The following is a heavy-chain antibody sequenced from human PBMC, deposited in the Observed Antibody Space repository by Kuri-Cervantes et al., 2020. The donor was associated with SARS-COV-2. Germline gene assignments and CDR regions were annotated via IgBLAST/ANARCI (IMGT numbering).Heavy chain of an antibody. CDR3: AKDQGDDYYDSSGYYGWGVVDY. D-gene: IGHD3-22*01. CDR2: IRYDGSNK. Sequence: GGSLRLSCAASGFTFDDYGMHWVRQAPGKGLEWVAFIRYDGSNKYYADSVKGRFTISRDNSKNTLYPQMNSLRAEDTAVYYCAKDQGDDYYDSSGYYGWGVVDYWGQGTLVTVSS. J-gene: IGHJ4*02. CDR1: GFTFDDYG. V-gene: IGHV3-30*02.